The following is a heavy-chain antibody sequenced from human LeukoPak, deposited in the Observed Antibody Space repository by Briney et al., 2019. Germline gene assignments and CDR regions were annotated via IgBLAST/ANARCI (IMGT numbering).Heavy chain of an antibody. V-gene: IGHV3-48*02. Sequence: GGSLRLSCAASGFTFSSYSMNWVRQAPGKGLEWVSYISSSSSTIYYADSVKGRFTISRDNAKNSLYLQMNSLRDGDTAVYYCARDLYRQAFDIWGQGTMVTVSS. J-gene: IGHJ3*02. D-gene: IGHD2-2*01. CDR1: GFTFSSYS. CDR2: ISSSSSTI. CDR3: ARDLYRQAFDI.